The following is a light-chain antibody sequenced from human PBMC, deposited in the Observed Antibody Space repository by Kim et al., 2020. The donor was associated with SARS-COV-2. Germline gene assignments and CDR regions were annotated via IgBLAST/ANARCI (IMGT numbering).Light chain of an antibody. Sequence: SASVGDRVTITCPASQDISSWLAWYQQKPGKAPKVLIYAASSLRSGVPSRFSGSGSGTDFTLTISNLQPEEFATYYCQQSNSLPRTFGQGTKLEIK. CDR2: AAS. J-gene: IGKJ2*01. CDR1: QDISSW. CDR3: QQSNSLPRT. V-gene: IGKV1-12*01.